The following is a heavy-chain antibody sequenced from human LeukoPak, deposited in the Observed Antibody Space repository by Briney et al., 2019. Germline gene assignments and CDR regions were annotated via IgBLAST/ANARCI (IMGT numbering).Heavy chain of an antibody. CDR2: ISYDGSNK. D-gene: IGHD3-22*01. Sequence: GRSLRLSCAASGFTFSSYGMHWVRQAPGKELEWVAVISYDGSNKYYADSVKGRFTISRDNSKNTLYLQMNSLRAEDTAVYYCAKDQGDSSGTYYYYYGMDVWGQGTTVTVSS. J-gene: IGHJ6*02. CDR3: AKDQGDSSGTYYYYYGMDV. V-gene: IGHV3-30*18. CDR1: GFTFSSYG.